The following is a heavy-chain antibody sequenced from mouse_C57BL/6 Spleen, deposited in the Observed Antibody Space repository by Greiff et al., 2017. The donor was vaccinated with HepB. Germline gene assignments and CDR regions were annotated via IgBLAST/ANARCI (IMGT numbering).Heavy chain of an antibody. V-gene: IGHV5-4*01. J-gene: IGHJ3*01. Sequence: EVHLVESGGGLVKPGGSLKLSCAASGFTFSSYAMSWVRQTPEKRLEWVATISDGGSYTYYPDNVKGRFTISRDNAKNNLYLQMSHLKSEDTAMYYCARGYGSPFAYWGQGTLVTVSA. CDR2: ISDGGSYT. CDR3: ARGYGSPFAY. CDR1: GFTFSSYA. D-gene: IGHD1-1*01.